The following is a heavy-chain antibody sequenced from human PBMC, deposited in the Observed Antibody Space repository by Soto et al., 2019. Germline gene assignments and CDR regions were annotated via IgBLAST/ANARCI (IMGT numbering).Heavy chain of an antibody. CDR2: ISGSGGST. V-gene: IGHV3-23*01. Sequence: PGGSLRLSCAASGFTFSSYAMSWVRQAPGKGLEWVSAISGSGGSTYYADSVKGRFTISRDNSKNTLYLQMNSLRAEDTAVYYCAKDVDYYDSSGYSLFDYWGQGTLVTVYS. CDR1: GFTFSSYA. CDR3: AKDVDYYDSSGYSLFDY. J-gene: IGHJ4*02. D-gene: IGHD3-22*01.